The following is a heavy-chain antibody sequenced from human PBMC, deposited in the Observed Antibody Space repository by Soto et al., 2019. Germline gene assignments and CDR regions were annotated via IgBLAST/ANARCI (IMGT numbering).Heavy chain of an antibody. CDR3: ARDSLPIADTRVNDAFDI. CDR1: GGSFSGYY. CDR2: INHSGST. J-gene: IGHJ3*02. Sequence: PSETLSLTCAVYGGSFSGYYWSWIRQPPGKGLEWIGEINHSGSTNYNPSLKSRVTISVDTSKNQFSLKLSSVTAADTAVYYCARDSLPIADTRVNDAFDIWGQGTMVTVSS. D-gene: IGHD2-15*01. V-gene: IGHV4-34*01.